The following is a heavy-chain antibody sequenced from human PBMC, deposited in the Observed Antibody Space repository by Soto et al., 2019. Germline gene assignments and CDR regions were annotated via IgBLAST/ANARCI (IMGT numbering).Heavy chain of an antibody. CDR2: IIPILGIA. Sequence: QVQLVQSGAEVKKPGSSVKVSCKASGGTFSSYTISWVRQAPGQGLEWMGRIIPILGIANYAQKFQGRVTIXAXKTXSTAYMELSSLRSEDTAVYYCVMEYCSSTSCYRDYWGQGTLVTVSS. J-gene: IGHJ4*02. CDR1: GGTFSSYT. D-gene: IGHD2-2*02. V-gene: IGHV1-69*02. CDR3: VMEYCSSTSCYRDY.